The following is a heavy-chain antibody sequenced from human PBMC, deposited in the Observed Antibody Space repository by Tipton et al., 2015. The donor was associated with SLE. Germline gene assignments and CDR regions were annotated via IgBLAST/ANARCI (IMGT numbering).Heavy chain of an antibody. J-gene: IGHJ6*03. V-gene: IGHV1-18*01. CDR1: GYTFTSYG. Sequence: QSGPEVKKPGASVKVSCKASGYTFTSYGISWVRQAPGQGLEWMGWISAHNGNTNYAQKLQGRVTMTTDTSTSTAYMELRSLRSDDTAVYYCARGGGNDCISTSCYPYYYYMAVWGKGTTATVSS. D-gene: IGHD2-2*01. CDR2: ISAHNGNT. CDR3: ARGGGNDCISTSCYPYYYYMAV.